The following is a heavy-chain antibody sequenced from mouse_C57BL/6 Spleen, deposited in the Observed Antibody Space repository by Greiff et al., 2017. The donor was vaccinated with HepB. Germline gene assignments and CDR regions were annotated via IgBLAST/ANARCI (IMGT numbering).Heavy chain of an antibody. CDR2: INPNNGGT. CDR1: GYTFTDYY. J-gene: IGHJ4*01. Sequence: EVQLQQSGPELVKPGASVKISCKASGYTFTDYYMNWVKQSHGKSLEWIGDINPNNGGTSYNQKFKGKATLTVDKSSSTAYMELRSLTSEDSAVYYCASLYAMGYWGQGTSVTVAS. CDR3: ASLYAMGY. V-gene: IGHV1-26*01.